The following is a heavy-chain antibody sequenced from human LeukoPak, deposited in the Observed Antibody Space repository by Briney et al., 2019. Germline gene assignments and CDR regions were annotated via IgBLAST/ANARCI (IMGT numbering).Heavy chain of an antibody. D-gene: IGHD1-26*01. CDR3: AKGIRRSYSRGAFDI. CDR2: ISYDGSNK. Sequence: PGGSLRLSCAASGFTFSGYGMHWVRQAPGKGLEWVAVISYDGSNKYYADSVKGRFTISRDNSKNTLYLQMNSLRAEDTAVYYCAKGIRRSYSRGAFDIWGQGQWSPSLQ. CDR1: GFTFSGYG. V-gene: IGHV3-30*18. J-gene: IGHJ3*02.